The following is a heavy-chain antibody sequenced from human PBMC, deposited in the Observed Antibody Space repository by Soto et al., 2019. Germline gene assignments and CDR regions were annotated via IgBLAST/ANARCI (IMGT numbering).Heavy chain of an antibody. J-gene: IGHJ6*02. D-gene: IGHD3-10*01. CDR3: AKSVGDDNRNYYGMGV. V-gene: IGHV3-23*01. CDR1: GFTFTRFA. Sequence: EVQLLESGGGLIQPGGSLRLSCVASGFTFTRFAMTWVRQAPGTGLEWVAGISGSGDDTYYAPSVKGRFSTSRDNSKNTVYLQMNGLTAEDTALYCGAKSVGDDNRNYYGMGVVGPGTTVAVSS. CDR2: ISGSGDDT.